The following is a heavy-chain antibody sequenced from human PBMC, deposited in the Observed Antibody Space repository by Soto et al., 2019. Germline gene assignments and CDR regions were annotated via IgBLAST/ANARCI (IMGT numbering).Heavy chain of an antibody. CDR1: GGTMISDGYY. V-gene: IGHV4-30-4*01. Sequence: PSETLSLTCTVSGGTMISDGYYWSWIRQPPGKGLEWIGYIYHTGGRYYNPALKSRVTMSVDTSKNKFSLNMSSVIAADTGVYYCVREDRSSSSGESMDVWGQGTTVTVSS. CDR3: VREDRSSSSGESMDV. D-gene: IGHD6-6*01. CDR2: IYHTGGR. J-gene: IGHJ6*02.